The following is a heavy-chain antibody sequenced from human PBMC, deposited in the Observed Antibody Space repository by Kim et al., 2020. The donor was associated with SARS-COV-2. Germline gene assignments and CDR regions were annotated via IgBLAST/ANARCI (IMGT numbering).Heavy chain of an antibody. Sequence: GGSLRLSCAASGFTFSNYWMHWVRQAPGKGPVWVSRLNEDGSTTNYADSVKGRFTFSRDNARNTLYLHMDSLRAEDTALYYCVRDLVGSDDLWGQGTLVT. V-gene: IGHV3-74*01. CDR2: LNEDGSTT. J-gene: IGHJ5*02. CDR3: VRDLVGSDDL. D-gene: IGHD5-12*01. CDR1: GFTFSNYW.